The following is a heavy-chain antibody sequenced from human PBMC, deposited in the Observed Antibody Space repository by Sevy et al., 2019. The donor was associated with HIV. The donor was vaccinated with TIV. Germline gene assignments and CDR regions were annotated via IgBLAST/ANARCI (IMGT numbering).Heavy chain of an antibody. V-gene: IGHV3-48*02. D-gene: IGHD2-15*01. Sequence: GSLRLSCAASGFTFSSYSMNWVRQAPGKGLEWVSYISSSSSTIYYADSVKGRFTISRDNAKNSLYLQMNSLRDEDTAVYYCARDQLPDIVVVVAAIGFDPWGQGTLVTVSS. CDR3: ARDQLPDIVVVVAAIGFDP. CDR2: ISSSSSTI. J-gene: IGHJ5*02. CDR1: GFTFSSYS.